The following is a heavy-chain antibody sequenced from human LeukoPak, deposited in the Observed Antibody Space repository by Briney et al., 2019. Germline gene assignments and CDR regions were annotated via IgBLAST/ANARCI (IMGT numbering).Heavy chain of an antibody. Sequence: PGGPLRLSCAASGFTFSSYGMHWVRQAPGKGLERVAFIRYDGSNKYYADSVKGRFTISRDNSKNTLYLQMNSLRAEDTAVYYCARLWFGEGSFDWFDPWGQGTLVTVSS. V-gene: IGHV3-30*02. J-gene: IGHJ5*02. CDR3: ARLWFGEGSFDWFDP. CDR2: IRYDGSNK. D-gene: IGHD3-10*01. CDR1: GFTFSSYG.